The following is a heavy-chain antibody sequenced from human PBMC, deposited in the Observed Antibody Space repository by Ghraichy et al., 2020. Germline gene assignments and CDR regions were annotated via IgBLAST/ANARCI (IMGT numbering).Heavy chain of an antibody. V-gene: IGHV3-7*03. D-gene: IGHD5-18*01. CDR2: INGDGKEI. J-gene: IGHJ4*02. Sequence: GESLNISCKASGFPFSRYGMHWVRRAPGKGLEWVANINGDGKEINYLDSLKGRFTISRDNAQNSLHLQLSSLTVEDTAVYYCARDGHNYAEGAYWGQGTLVTVSS. CDR1: GFPFSRYG. CDR3: ARDGHNYAEGAY.